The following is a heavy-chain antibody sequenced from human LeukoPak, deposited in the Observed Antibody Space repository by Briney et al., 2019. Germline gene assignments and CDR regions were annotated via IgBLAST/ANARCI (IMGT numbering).Heavy chain of an antibody. J-gene: IGHJ4*02. CDR2: IYYSGST. D-gene: IGHD3-9*01. CDR3: ARGKLLVIQTQHDYYFDY. Sequence: PSETLSLTCTVSGGSISSYYWSWIRQPPGKGLEWIGYIYYSGSTNYNPSLKSRVTISVDTSKNQFSLKLSSVTAADTAVYYCARGKLLVIQTQHDYYFDYWGQGTLVTVSS. CDR1: GGSISSYY. V-gene: IGHV4-59*01.